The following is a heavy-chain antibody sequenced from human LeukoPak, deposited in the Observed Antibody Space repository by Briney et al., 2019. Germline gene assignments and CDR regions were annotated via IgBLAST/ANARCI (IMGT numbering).Heavy chain of an antibody. J-gene: IGHJ4*02. CDR3: ARRGVKQGNCFDY. V-gene: IGHV5-51*01. Sequence: PGESLKISCKGSGYSFTSYWIGWVRQMPGKVLEWMGIIYPGDSDTRYSPSFQGQVTISADKSISTAYLQWSSLKASDTAMYYCARRGVKQGNCFDYWGQGTLVTVSS. CDR1: GYSFTSYW. D-gene: IGHD6-13*01. CDR2: IYPGDSDT.